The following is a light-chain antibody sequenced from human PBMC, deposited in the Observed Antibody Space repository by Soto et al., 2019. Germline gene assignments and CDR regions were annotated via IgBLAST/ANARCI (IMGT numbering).Light chain of an antibody. V-gene: IGLV1-40*01. Sequence: QSVLTQPPSVSGAPGQRVTISCTGSRSNIGAGYDVHWYQQFPGTAPKLLIYGNSNRPSGVPDRFSGSKSDTSASLAITGLQAEDEADYYCQSYDSSLSVVVGGGTKVTVL. J-gene: IGLJ2*01. CDR2: GNS. CDR1: RSNIGAGYD. CDR3: QSYDSSLSVV.